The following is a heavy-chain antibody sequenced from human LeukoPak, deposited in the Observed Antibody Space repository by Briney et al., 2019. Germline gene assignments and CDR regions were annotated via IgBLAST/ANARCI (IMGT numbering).Heavy chain of an antibody. CDR3: AKDFSSAHYYDSSGYYSAGYFDY. V-gene: IGHV3-74*01. J-gene: IGHJ4*02. D-gene: IGHD3-22*01. CDR1: GFTFSSYW. Sequence: GGSLRLSCAASGFTFSSYWMHWVRQAPGKGLVWVSRINTDGSSTSYADSVKGRFTISRDNAKNTLYLKMNSLRAEDTALYYCAKDFSSAHYYDSSGYYSAGYFDYWGQGTLVTVSS. CDR2: INTDGSST.